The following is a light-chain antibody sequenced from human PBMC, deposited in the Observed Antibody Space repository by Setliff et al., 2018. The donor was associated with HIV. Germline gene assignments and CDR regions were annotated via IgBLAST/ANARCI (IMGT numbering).Light chain of an antibody. CDR3: SSYTSSSTLV. CDR1: SSDVGAYNY. Sequence: QSALPQPRSVSGPPGQSVTFSCTGSSSDVGAYNYVSWYQQHPGKAPKLIIYDVTKRPSGVSNRFSGSKSGNTASLTISGLQADDEADYYCSSYTSSSTLVFGTGTKVTVL. V-gene: IGLV2-14*03. CDR2: DVT. J-gene: IGLJ1*01.